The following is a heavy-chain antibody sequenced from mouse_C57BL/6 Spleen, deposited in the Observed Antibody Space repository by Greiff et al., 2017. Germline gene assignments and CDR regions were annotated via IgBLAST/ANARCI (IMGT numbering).Heavy chain of an antibody. D-gene: IGHD1-1*01. CDR1: GYTFTSYW. Sequence: QVQLKQPGAELVRPGSSVKLSCKASGYTFTSYWMDWVKQRPGQGLEWIGNIYPSDSETHYNQKFKDKATLTVDKSSSTAYMQLSSLTSEDSAVYYCAREATVVDGYFDVWGTGTTVTVSS. CDR3: AREATVVDGYFDV. CDR2: IYPSDSET. V-gene: IGHV1-61*01. J-gene: IGHJ1*03.